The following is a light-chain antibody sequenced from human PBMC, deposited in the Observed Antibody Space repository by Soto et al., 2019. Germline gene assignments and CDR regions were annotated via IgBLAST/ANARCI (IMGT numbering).Light chain of an antibody. CDR2: TNN. CDR1: SSNIGSDA. CDR3: ATWDNSLNGYV. J-gene: IGLJ1*01. Sequence: QSVLSKPPSVSGTPAQRVTISCSGSSSNIGSDAVNWYQQLPGTAPKLLIYTNNQRPSGVPDRFSGSKSGTSASLAISGLQSEDEADYYCATWDNSLNGYVFGAGTKLTVL. V-gene: IGLV1-44*01.